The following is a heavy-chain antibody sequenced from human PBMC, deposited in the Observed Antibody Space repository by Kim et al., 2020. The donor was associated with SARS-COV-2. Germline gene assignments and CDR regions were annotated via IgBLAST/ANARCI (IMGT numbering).Heavy chain of an antibody. J-gene: IGHJ3*02. CDR1: GGSISSYY. Sequence: SETLSLTCTVSGGSISSYYWSWIRQPPGKGLEWIGYIYYSGSTNYNPSLKSRVTISVDTSKNQFSLKLSSVTAADTAVYYCARADGSYWYAGNSVDAFDIWGQGTMVTVSS. V-gene: IGHV4-59*01. D-gene: IGHD2-15*01. CDR2: IYYSGST. CDR3: ARADGSYWYAGNSVDAFDI.